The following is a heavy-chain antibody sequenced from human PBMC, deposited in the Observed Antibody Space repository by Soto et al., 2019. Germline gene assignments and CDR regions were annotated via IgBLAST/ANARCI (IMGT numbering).Heavy chain of an antibody. J-gene: IGHJ5*02. CDR3: ARSIAALVDWFDP. CDR2: INHSGST. Sequence: SETLSLTCAVYGGSFSGYYWSWIRQPPGKGLEWIGEINHSGSTNYNPSLKSRVTISVDTSKNQFSLKLSSVTAADTAVYYCARSIAALVDWFDPWGQGPLLTL. D-gene: IGHD6-6*01. CDR1: GGSFSGYY. V-gene: IGHV4-34*01.